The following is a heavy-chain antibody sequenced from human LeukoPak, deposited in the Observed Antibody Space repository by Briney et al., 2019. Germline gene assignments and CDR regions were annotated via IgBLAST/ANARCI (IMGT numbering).Heavy chain of an antibody. D-gene: IGHD6-19*01. J-gene: IGHJ4*02. CDR1: GFTFSSYA. V-gene: IGHV3-30*04. Sequence: GRSLRLSCAASGFTFSSYAMHWVRQAPGKGLEWVAVISYDGSNKYYADSVKGRFTISRDNSKNTLYLQVNSLRAEDTAVYYCARYSSGLDYWGQGTLVTVSS. CDR2: ISYDGSNK. CDR3: ARYSSGLDY.